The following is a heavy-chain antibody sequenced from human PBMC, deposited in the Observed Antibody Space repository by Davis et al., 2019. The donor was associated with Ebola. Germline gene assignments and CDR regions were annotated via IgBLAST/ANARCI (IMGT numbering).Heavy chain of an antibody. V-gene: IGHV3-49*04. Sequence: GESLKISCTGYGFTFGDYAINWVRQAPGKGLEWVGFIRSKAYGGKPAYAASVKGRFTILRDDSKSIAYLQMDSLKIEDTAVYYCSRDLKQRPPSYYDGMDVWGQGTSVTVSS. D-gene: IGHD1/OR15-1a*01. CDR3: SRDLKQRPPSYYDGMDV. CDR1: GFTFGDYA. CDR2: IRSKAYGGKP. J-gene: IGHJ6*02.